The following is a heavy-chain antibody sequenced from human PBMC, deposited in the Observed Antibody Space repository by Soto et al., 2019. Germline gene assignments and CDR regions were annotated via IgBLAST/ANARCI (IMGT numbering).Heavy chain of an antibody. J-gene: IGHJ4*02. V-gene: IGHV1-69*12. CDR1: GGTFSSYA. CDR2: IIPIFGTA. CDR3: ARPYSSGYYPYYFDY. D-gene: IGHD3-22*01. Sequence: QVQLVQSGAEVKKPGSSVKVSCKASGGTFSSYAISWVRQAPGQGLGWMGGIIPIFGTANYAQKFQGRVTITADESTSTAYMELSSLRSEDTAVYYCARPYSSGYYPYYFDYWGQGTLVTVSS.